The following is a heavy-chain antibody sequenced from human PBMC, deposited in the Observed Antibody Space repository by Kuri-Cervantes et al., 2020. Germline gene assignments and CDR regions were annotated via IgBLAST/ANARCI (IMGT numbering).Heavy chain of an antibody. J-gene: IGHJ6*02. CDR2: IKQDGSEK. CDR1: GFTFSSYW. V-gene: IGHV3-7*01. D-gene: IGHD2-2*01. CDR3: ARDSYCSSTSCYDYYYYGMDV. Sequence: GRSLRPSCAASGFTFSSYWMSWVRQAPGKGLEWVANIKQDGSEKYYVDSVKGRFTISRDNSKNSLYLQMDSLRAEDTAVYYCARDSYCSSTSCYDYYYYGMDVWGQGTTVTVSS.